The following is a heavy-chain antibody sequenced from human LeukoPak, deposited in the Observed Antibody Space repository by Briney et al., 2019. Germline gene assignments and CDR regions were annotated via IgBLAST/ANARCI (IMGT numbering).Heavy chain of an antibody. D-gene: IGHD6-13*01. V-gene: IGHV3-48*01. J-gene: IGHJ4*02. CDR1: GFPFSSYS. CDR3: ARDMGRAWYGPPDY. Sequence: GGSLRLSCAASGFPFSSYSMNGVRQAPGKGLEWVSYIGISTTTIYYADSVKGRFTISRDNAKNSLYLQMNSLRAEDTAVYFCARDMGRAWYGPPDYWGQGTLVTVSS. CDR2: IGISTTTI.